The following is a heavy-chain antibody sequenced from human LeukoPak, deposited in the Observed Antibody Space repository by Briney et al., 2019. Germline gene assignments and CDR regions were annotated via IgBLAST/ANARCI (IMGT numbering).Heavy chain of an antibody. CDR1: GFTFSSYW. CDR2: INSDGSST. J-gene: IGHJ6*03. Sequence: GGSLRLSCAASGFTFSSYWMHWVRQAPGKGLVWVSRINSDGSSTSYADSVKGRFTISRDNAKNTLYLQMNSLRAEDTAVYYCASLDIVVVPAATNYYYMDVWGKGTTVTVSS. CDR3: ASLDIVVVPAATNYYYMDV. D-gene: IGHD2-2*01. V-gene: IGHV3-74*01.